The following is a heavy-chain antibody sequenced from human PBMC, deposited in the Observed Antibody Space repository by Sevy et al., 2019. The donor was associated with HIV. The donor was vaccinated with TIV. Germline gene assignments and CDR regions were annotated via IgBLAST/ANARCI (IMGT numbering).Heavy chain of an antibody. D-gene: IGHD1-26*01. CDR1: GFTFSDAW. Sequence: GGSLRLSCAASGFTFSDAWMSWVRQAPGKGLEWVGRIKSKTDGGTADYAAPVKGRFIISRDDSKNTLYLQTNSLKTEDTAVYYCTSSSGSSETGYYFDYWGQGTLVTVSS. CDR3: TSSSGSSETGYYFDY. V-gene: IGHV3-15*01. J-gene: IGHJ4*02. CDR2: IKSKTDGGTA.